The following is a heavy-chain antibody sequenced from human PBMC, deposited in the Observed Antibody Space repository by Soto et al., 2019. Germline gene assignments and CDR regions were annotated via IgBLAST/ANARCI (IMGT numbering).Heavy chain of an antibody. CDR1: GFTFTSSA. Sequence: GASVKVSCKASGFTFTSSAVQWVRQARGQRLEWIGWIVVGSGNTNYAQKFQERVTITRDMSTSTAYMELSSLRSEDTAVYYCAADPGDGSGSYPPDYWGQGTLVTVSS. J-gene: IGHJ4*02. D-gene: IGHD3-10*01. V-gene: IGHV1-58*01. CDR2: IVVGSGNT. CDR3: AADPGDGSGSYPPDY.